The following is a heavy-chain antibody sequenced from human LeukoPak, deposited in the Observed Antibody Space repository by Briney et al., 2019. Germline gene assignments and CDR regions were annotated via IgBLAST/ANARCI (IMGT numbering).Heavy chain of an antibody. D-gene: IGHD6-19*01. V-gene: IGHV3-21*01. Sequence: GGSLRLSCAASGFTFSSYSMNWVRQAPGKGLEWVSSNSSSSSYIYYADSVKGRFTISRDNAKNSLYLQMNSLRAEDTAVYYCARTLSAGAVAGIVDYWGQGTLVTVSS. CDR1: GFTFSSYS. CDR2: NSSSSSYI. J-gene: IGHJ4*02. CDR3: ARTLSAGAVAGIVDY.